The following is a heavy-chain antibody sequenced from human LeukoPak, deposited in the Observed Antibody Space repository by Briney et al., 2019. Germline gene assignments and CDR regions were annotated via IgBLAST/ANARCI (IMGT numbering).Heavy chain of an antibody. CDR1: GFTFSSYG. CDR2: IWYDGSNK. Sequence: GRSLRLSCAASGFTFSSYGMHWVRQAPGKGLEWVAVIWYDGSNKYYADSVKGRFTISRDNSKNTLHLQMNSLRAEDTAVYYCAREGEGENYFDYWGQGTLVTVSS. V-gene: IGHV3-33*01. CDR3: AREGEGENYFDY. J-gene: IGHJ4*02. D-gene: IGHD3-10*01.